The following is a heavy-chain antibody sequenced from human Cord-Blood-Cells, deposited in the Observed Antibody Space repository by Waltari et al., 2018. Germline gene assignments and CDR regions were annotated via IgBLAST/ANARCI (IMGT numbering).Heavy chain of an antibody. CDR2: VDPEDGET. CDR1: GYTFTHYY. Sequence: EVQLVQSGAEVKKPGATVKISCKVSGYTFTHYYMHRVKTAPGKGLEWMGLVDPEDGETIYAEKFQGRVTITADTSTDTAYMELSSLRSEDTAVYYCATSRPNWNDNWFDPWGQGTLVTVSS. J-gene: IGHJ5*02. D-gene: IGHD1-1*01. CDR3: ATSRPNWNDNWFDP. V-gene: IGHV1-69-2*01.